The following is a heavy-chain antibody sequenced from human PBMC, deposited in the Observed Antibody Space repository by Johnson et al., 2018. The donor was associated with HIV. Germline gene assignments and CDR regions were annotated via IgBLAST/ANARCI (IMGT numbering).Heavy chain of an antibody. CDR1: GFTFSDYG. Sequence: VQLVESGGGVVQPGRSLRLSCAASGFTFSDYGIHWVRQAPGKGLEWVGRIKSKTDGGTTDYAAPVKGRFTISRDNAKNSLYLQMNSLRAEDTAVYYCARGGWGDAFDIWGQGTMVTVSS. CDR2: IKSKTDGGTT. CDR3: ARGGWGDAFDI. V-gene: IGHV3-15*01. D-gene: IGHD3-16*01. J-gene: IGHJ3*02.